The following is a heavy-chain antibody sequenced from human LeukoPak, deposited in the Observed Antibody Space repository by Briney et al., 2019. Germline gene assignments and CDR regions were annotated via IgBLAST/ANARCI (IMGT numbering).Heavy chain of an antibody. D-gene: IGHD3/OR15-3a*01. V-gene: IGHV3-11*01. CDR3: AREVGWFFDY. CDR2: ISSSGSTI. Sequence: GGSLRLSCAASGFTFSSYAMSWIRQAPGKWLEWVSYISSSGSTIYYANSVKGRFTISRDNAKNSLYLQMNSLRAEDTAVYYCAREVGWFFDYWGQGTLVTVSS. CDR1: GFTFSSYA. J-gene: IGHJ4*02.